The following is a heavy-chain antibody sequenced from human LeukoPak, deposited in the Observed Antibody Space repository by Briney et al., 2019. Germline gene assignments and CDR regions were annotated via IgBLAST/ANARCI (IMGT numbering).Heavy chain of an antibody. V-gene: IGHV4-4*09. CDR1: GGSISSYY. CDR2: IYTSGST. Sequence: PSETLSLTCTVSGGSISSYYWSWIRQPPGKGLEWIGYIYTSGSTNYNPSLKSRVTISVDTSKNQFSLKLSSVTAADTAVYYCADSSSPYYFDYWGQGTLVTVSS. J-gene: IGHJ4*02. D-gene: IGHD6-6*01. CDR3: ADSSSPYYFDY.